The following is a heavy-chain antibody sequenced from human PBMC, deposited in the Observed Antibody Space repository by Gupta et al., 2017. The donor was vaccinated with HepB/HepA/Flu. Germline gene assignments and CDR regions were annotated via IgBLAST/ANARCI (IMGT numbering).Heavy chain of an antibody. D-gene: IGHD6-19*01. CDR3: ARDEKQWLILGPVSAFDI. CDR1: GFTFRSYC. J-gene: IGHJ3*02. Sequence: EVPLVESGGGLVQPGGSLRLSCAASGFTFRSYCMSWVRQAPGKGLEWVANIKQDGSEEYYVDSGRGRFTISRDNAKNSLYLQMDSLRVDDTAVYYCARDEKQWLILGPVSAFDIWGQGTTVTVSS. V-gene: IGHV3-7*01. CDR2: IKQDGSEE.